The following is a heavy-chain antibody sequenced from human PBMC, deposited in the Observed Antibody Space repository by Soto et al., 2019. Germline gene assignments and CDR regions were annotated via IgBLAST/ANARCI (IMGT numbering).Heavy chain of an antibody. CDR1: GYTFTVYY. CDR3: AREPQPQRWLQPIDY. V-gene: IGHV1-2*04. CDR2: INPNSGGT. Sequence: ASVKVSCKASGYTFTVYYMHWVRKAPGQGLEWMGWINPNSGGTNYAQKFQGWVTMTRDTSISTAYMELSRLRSDDTAVYYCAREPQPQRWLQPIDYWGQGTLVTVSS. J-gene: IGHJ4*02. D-gene: IGHD5-12*01.